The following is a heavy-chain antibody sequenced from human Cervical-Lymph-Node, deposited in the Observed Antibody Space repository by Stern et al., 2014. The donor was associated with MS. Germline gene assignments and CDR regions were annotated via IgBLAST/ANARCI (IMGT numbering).Heavy chain of an antibody. J-gene: IGHJ4*02. V-gene: IGHV1-46*01. CDR2: INPTGGST. D-gene: IGHD3-22*01. Sequence: QVQLVESGAEVKKPGASVKISCKASGYTFTAYYLYWVRQASGQGLAWLGIINPTGGSTTYAQTFQGRVTMTADTSTSTVYMDLSSLTSEDTAIYYCARAGSGNSNYFDYWGQGTLVTVSP. CDR3: ARAGSGNSNYFDY. CDR1: GYTFTAYY.